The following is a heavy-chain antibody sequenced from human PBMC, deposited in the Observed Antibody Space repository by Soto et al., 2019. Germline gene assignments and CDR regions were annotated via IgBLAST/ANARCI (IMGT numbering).Heavy chain of an antibody. J-gene: IGHJ4*02. D-gene: IGHD6-19*01. CDR3: ARDPVAGTYFDY. V-gene: IGHV1-18*01. Sequence: KLQGRVTMTTDTSTSTAYMELRSLRSDDTAVYYCARDPVAGTYFDYWGQGTLVTVSP.